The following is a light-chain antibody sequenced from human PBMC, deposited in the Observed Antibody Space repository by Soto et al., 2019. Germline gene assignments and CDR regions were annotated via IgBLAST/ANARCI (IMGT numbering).Light chain of an antibody. CDR3: TSYTTTTTHV. Sequence: QSALTQPASVSGSPGQSITIFCTGTSSDVGAYNYVSWYQQHPGKAHKVIIYDVTKRPSGVSDRFSGSKSGNTASLTISGLQAEDEADYYCTSYTTTTTHVFGGGTQLTVL. J-gene: IGLJ2*01. V-gene: IGLV2-14*03. CDR1: SSDVGAYNY. CDR2: DVT.